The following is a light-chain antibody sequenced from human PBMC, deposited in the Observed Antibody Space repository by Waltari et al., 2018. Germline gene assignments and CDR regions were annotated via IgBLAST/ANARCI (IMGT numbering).Light chain of an antibody. CDR3: AAWDDSLNGCV. V-gene: IGLV1-44*01. CDR2: SNN. J-gene: IGLJ3*02. CDR1: SSNIGSNT. Sequence: QSVLTQPPSASGTPGQRVTISCSGSSSNIGSNTVNWYQQVPGTAPKLLIYSNNQRPSGVPDRFSGSKSGTSASLAISGLQSEDEAHYYCAAWDDSLNGCVFGGGTKLTVL.